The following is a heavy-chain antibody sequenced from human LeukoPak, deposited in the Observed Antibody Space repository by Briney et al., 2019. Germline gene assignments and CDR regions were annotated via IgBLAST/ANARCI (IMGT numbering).Heavy chain of an antibody. CDR2: IYPGDSDT. CDR3: ARADTAMVEWGLGFDY. V-gene: IGHV5-51*01. Sequence: GESLKISCKGSGSSFTNYWIAWVRQMPGKGLEWMGIIYPGDSDTRYSPSFQGQVTISADKSISTAYLQWSSLKASDTAMYYCARADTAMVEWGLGFDYWGQGTLVTVSS. J-gene: IGHJ4*02. D-gene: IGHD5-18*01. CDR1: GSSFTNYW.